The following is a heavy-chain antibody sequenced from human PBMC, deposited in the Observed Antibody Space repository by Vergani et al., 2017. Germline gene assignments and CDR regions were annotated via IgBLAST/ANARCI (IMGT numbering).Heavy chain of an antibody. CDR1: GYTFTNYP. D-gene: IGHD6-19*01. Sequence: QVQLLQSGSELKKPGASVRISCEASGYTFTNYPLIWVRQAPGQGLEFMGWINTTSGNPTYAPGFTGRFVFSLDTSVSTAYLQISGLKAEDSAVYYCAGGRQWRITEHLYGMDVWGQGTTVTVSS. J-gene: IGHJ6*02. CDR3: AGGRQWRITEHLYGMDV. CDR2: INTTSGNP. V-gene: IGHV7-4-1*02.